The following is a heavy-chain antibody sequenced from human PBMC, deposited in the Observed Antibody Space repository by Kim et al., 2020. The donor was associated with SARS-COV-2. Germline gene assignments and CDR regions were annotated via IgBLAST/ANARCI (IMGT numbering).Heavy chain of an antibody. V-gene: IGHV3-9*01. CDR1: GFTFDDYA. D-gene: IGHD1-26*01. CDR2: ISWNSGSI. Sequence: GGSLRLSCAASGFTFDDYAMHWVRQAPGKGLEWVSGISWNSGSIGYADSVKGRFTISRDNAKNSLYLQMNSLRAEDTALYYCAKGGSSVGPGGSVGANPFDYWGQGTLVTVS. J-gene: IGHJ4*02. CDR3: AKGGSSVGPGGSVGANPFDY.